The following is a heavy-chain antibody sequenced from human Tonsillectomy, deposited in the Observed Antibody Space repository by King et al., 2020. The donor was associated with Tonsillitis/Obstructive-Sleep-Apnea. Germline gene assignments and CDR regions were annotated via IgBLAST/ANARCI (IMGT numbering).Heavy chain of an antibody. D-gene: IGHD6-19*01. CDR1: GFTVPTYW. CDR3: ARQLGEWVVTTYSYYMDV. V-gene: IGHV3-7*04. Sequence: VQLVESGGGLVQPGGSLRLSCAASGFTVPTYWITWVRQAPGKGLEWVANIKQDGREKYYVDSVRGRFTISRDNAKNSFYLQMNSLRAEDTAVYYCARQLGEWVVTTYSYYMDVWGKGTTVTVSS. J-gene: IGHJ6*03. CDR2: IKQDGREK.